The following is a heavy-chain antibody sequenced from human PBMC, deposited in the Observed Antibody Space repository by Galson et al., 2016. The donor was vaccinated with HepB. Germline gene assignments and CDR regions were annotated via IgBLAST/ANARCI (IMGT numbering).Heavy chain of an antibody. CDR3: VNRRYSSSWYDS. D-gene: IGHD2-2*01. CDR1: GITFSSYA. CDR2: ISGSATST. V-gene: IGHV3-23*01. J-gene: IGHJ5*01. Sequence: SLRLSCAASGITFSSYAMSWVRQAPGRGLEWVSTISGSATSTYYEDSVRGRFTISRDNSKNTLYLQMNSLRAEDTAVYYCVNRRYSSSWYDSWGQGTLVTVSS.